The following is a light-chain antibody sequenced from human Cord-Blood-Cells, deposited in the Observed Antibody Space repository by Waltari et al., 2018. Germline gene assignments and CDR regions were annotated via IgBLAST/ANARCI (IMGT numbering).Light chain of an antibody. CDR1: SSDVGGYNY. V-gene: IGLV2-14*01. Sequence: QSALTQPASVSGSPGQSITISCTGTSSDVGGYNYVPWYPQHPGKAPKLMIYDVSNRPSGVSNRLSGSKSGNTASLTISGLQAEDEADYYCSSYTSSSTWVFGGGTKLTVL. J-gene: IGLJ3*02. CDR3: SSYTSSSTWV. CDR2: DVS.